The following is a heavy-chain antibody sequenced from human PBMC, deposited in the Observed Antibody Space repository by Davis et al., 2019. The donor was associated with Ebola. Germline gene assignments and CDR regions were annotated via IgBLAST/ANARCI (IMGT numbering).Heavy chain of an antibody. Sequence: GESLKISCSASGFTFSSYAMHWVRQAPGKGLEYVSAISSNGGSTYYADSVKGRFTISRDNSKNSLYLQINSLRDEDTAVYYCARDSPGGLRFLEWDYFDYWSKGTLVTVSS. V-gene: IGHV3-64*04. CDR3: ARDSPGGLRFLEWDYFDY. CDR2: ISSNGGST. J-gene: IGHJ4*02. D-gene: IGHD3-3*01. CDR1: GFTFSSYA.